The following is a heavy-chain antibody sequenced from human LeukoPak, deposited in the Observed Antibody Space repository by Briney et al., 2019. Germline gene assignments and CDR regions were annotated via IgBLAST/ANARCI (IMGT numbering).Heavy chain of an antibody. CDR1: GFPFGSYS. D-gene: IGHD6-25*01. V-gene: IGHV3-48*04. CDR3: AKAAADWYFDV. Sequence: GGSLRLSCAASGFPFGSYSMNWVRQAPGKGLELVSHIFGGGGTTTVYADSVKGRFTVSRDYAQRSLFLQMNSLATEDTAFYYCAKAAADWYFDVWGRGTLVTVSS. CDR2: IFGGGGTTT. J-gene: IGHJ2*01.